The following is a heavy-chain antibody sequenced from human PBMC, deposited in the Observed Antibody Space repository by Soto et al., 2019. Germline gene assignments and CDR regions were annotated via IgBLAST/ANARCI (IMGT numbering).Heavy chain of an antibody. D-gene: IGHD6-19*01. V-gene: IGHV1-69*12. J-gene: IGHJ5*02. CDR1: GGTFSSYA. CDR3: ARIEVPVAVSNYNWFGP. Sequence: QVQLVQSGAEVKKPGSSVKVSCKASGGTFSSYAISWVRQAPGQGLEWMGGIIPIFGTANYAQKFQGRVTITADESTSTAYMELSSLRSEDTAVYYCARIEVPVAVSNYNWFGPWGQGTLVTVSS. CDR2: IIPIFGTA.